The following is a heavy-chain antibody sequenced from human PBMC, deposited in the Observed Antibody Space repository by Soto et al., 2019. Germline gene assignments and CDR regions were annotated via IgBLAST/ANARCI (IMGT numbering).Heavy chain of an antibody. V-gene: IGHV3-21*01. Sequence: EVQLVESGGGLVKPGGSLRLSCAASGFTFSSYSMNWVRQAPGKGLEWVSSISSSSSYIYYADSVKGRFTISRDNAKNSLYLQMNSLRAEDTAVYYCARDASGSSYQLWFAPWGQGTLVTVSS. J-gene: IGHJ5*02. D-gene: IGHD1-26*01. CDR3: ARDASGSSYQLWFAP. CDR1: GFTFSSYS. CDR2: ISSSSSYI.